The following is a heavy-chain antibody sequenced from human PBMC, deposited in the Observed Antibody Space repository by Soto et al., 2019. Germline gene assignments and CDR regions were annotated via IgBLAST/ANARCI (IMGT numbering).Heavy chain of an antibody. V-gene: IGHV3-30*18. CDR1: GFTFSSYG. Sequence: QGQLVESGGGVVQPGRSLRLSCAASGFTFSSYGMHWVRQAPGKGLEWVAGILYDGSDQYYADSVKGRVTISRDNSKNTLYLQMNSLRAEDTAVYYCAKDHPPSSGSYYNGFYHGMDVWGQGTTVTVSS. D-gene: IGHD3-10*01. CDR3: AKDHPPSSGSYYNGFYHGMDV. CDR2: ILYDGSDQ. J-gene: IGHJ6*02.